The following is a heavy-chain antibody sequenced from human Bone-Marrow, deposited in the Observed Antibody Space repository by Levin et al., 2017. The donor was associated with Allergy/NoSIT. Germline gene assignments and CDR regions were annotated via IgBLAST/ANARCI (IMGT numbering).Heavy chain of an antibody. J-gene: IGHJ4*02. Sequence: QAGGSLRLSCAASGFIFSTYGMSWVRQAPGKGLEWVALISYDGSNKYYADSVKGRFTISRDNSKNTLYLQMNSLRAEDTAVYFCAKGPRSGYYFDYWGQGMLVTVSS. CDR3: AKGPRSGYYFDY. CDR2: ISYDGSNK. V-gene: IGHV3-30*18. D-gene: IGHD3-9*01. CDR1: GFIFSTYG.